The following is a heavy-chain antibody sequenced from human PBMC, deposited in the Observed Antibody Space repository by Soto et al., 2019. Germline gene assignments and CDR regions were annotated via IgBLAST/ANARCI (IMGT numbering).Heavy chain of an antibody. J-gene: IGHJ4*02. CDR1: SGSISSYY. Sequence: SETLSLTCTVSSGSISSYYWSWIRQPPGKGLEWIGSIYYSGSTNYNPSLKSRVTISVDTSKNQFSLKLISVTAADTAVYYCARGGTVTHSYYCDYWGQGTLVTVYS. CDR2: IYYSGST. D-gene: IGHD4-17*01. V-gene: IGHV4-59*01. CDR3: ARGGTVTHSYYCDY.